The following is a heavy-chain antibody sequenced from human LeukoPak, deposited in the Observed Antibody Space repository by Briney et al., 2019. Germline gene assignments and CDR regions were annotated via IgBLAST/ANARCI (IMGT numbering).Heavy chain of an antibody. Sequence: GGSLRLSCAASGFTFSSYDMHWVRQATGKGLEWVSAIGTAGDTYYPGSVKGRFTISRENAKNSLYLQMNSLRAGDTAVYYCARGGNDILTGSLDYWGQGTLVTVSS. CDR1: GFTFSSYD. CDR3: ARGGNDILTGSLDY. CDR2: IGTAGDT. D-gene: IGHD3-9*01. J-gene: IGHJ4*02. V-gene: IGHV3-13*01.